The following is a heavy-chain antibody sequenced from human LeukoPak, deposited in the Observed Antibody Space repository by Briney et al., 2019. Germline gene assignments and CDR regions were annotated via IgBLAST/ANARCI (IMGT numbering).Heavy chain of an antibody. CDR2: IYYSGST. CDR3: ASLWSGTGY. J-gene: IGHJ4*02. CDR1: GGSISSSSYY. D-gene: IGHD3-3*01. Sequence: SETLSLTCTVSGGSISSSSYYWGWIRQPPGKGLEWIGSIYYSGSTYYNPSLKSRVTISVDTSKNQFSLKLSSVTAADTAAYYCASLWSGTGYWGQGTLVTVSS. V-gene: IGHV4-39*01.